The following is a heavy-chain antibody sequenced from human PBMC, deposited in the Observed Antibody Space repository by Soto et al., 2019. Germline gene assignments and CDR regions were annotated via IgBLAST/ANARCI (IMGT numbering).Heavy chain of an antibody. V-gene: IGHV1-69*18. D-gene: IGHD3-16*01. Sequence: QVQLVQSGAELKKPGSSVKVSCSASGVTFSSYAFTWVRQAPGQGLEWMGNIIPVFRTSNYAQGFQGRLTISEDESTTTIYMELSSLRSEDTAVYFCAKDGSWDGGGGESWGQGTLVIVSS. CDR3: AKDGSWDGGGGES. CDR1: GVTFSSYA. CDR2: IIPVFRTS. J-gene: IGHJ4*02.